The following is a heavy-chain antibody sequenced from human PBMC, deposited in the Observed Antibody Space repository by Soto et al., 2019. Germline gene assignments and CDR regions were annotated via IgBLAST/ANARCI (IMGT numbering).Heavy chain of an antibody. CDR1: GASIRSTY. CDR3: ATSQKGYNWNYFDH. D-gene: IGHD1-20*01. J-gene: IGHJ4*02. CDR2: VFYTGFT. Sequence: PSETLSLTCTVSGASIRSTYWGWLRQSPGKGPEWIGSVFYTGFTSYNPSLESRVSVSVDTSKNQFSLKVGGVSAADTAVYYCATSQKGYNWNYFDHWGQGALVTVSS. V-gene: IGHV4-39*01.